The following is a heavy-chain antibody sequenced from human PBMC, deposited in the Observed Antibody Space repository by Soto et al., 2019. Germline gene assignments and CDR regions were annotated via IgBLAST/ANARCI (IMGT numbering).Heavy chain of an antibody. D-gene: IGHD5-12*01. J-gene: IGHJ4*02. V-gene: IGHV4-30-2*01. CDR2: IYHSGST. CDR1: GGSISSGGYS. Sequence: QLQLQESGSGLVKPSQTLSLTCAVSGGSISSGGYSWSWIRQPPGKGLEWIGYIYHSGSTYYNPSPKGRVSMSVDRSKNQFSLKLSSVTAADTAVYYCAAGGGLPRYDWGQGTLVTVSS. CDR3: AAGGGLPRYD.